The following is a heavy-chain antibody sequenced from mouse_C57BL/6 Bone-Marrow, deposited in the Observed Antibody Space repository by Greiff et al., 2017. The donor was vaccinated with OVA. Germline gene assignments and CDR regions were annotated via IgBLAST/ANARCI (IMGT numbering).Heavy chain of an antibody. CDR1: GYTFTDYE. J-gene: IGHJ2*01. CDR2: IDPETGGT. V-gene: IGHV1-15*01. Sequence: VKLMESGAELVRPGASVTLSCKASGYTFTDYEMHWVKQTPVHGLEWIGAIDPETGGTAYNQKFKGKAILTADKSSSTAYIELRSLTSEDSAVYYCTRSYGNYGDFDYWGQGTTLTVSS. D-gene: IGHD2-1*01. CDR3: TRSYGNYGDFDY.